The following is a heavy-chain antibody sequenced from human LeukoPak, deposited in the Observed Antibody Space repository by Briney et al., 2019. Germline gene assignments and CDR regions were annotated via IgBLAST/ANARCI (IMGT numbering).Heavy chain of an antibody. CDR2: IYSSDGA. CDR1: GFTVSSNY. Sequence: PGGSLRLSCVASGFTVSSNYMSWVRQAPGKGLEWVSLIYSSDGAYYADSVKGRFTISRDNSKNTLYLQMNSLGAEDTAVYYCARDADSWGQGTLVTASS. V-gene: IGHV3-66*01. CDR3: ARDADS. J-gene: IGHJ4*02.